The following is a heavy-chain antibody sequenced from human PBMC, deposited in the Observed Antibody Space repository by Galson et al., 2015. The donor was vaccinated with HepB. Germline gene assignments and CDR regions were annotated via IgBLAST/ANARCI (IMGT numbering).Heavy chain of an antibody. D-gene: IGHD2-15*01. Sequence: TLSLTCTVSGGSISSSSYYWGWIRQPPGKGLEWIANIHYSGSTYYNSSLKSRVTISVDTSKNQFSLKLSSVTAADTSVYYCARRGHCSGGSCYSGPFDYWGQGTLVTVSS. CDR1: GGSISSSSYY. V-gene: IGHV4-39*01. CDR3: ARRGHCSGGSCYSGPFDY. CDR2: IHYSGST. J-gene: IGHJ4*02.